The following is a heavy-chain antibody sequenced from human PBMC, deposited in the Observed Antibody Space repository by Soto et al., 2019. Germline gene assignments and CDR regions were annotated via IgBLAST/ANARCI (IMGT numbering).Heavy chain of an antibody. Sequence: QVQLVESGGGVVQPGRSLRLSCAASGFTFSRNGMHWVRQAPGKGLEWVAVISYDGSNKYYADSVKGRFTISRNNSKNPLSLHMNSLRVEDTAVYYCAKDRLAVAGLFDYWGQGTLVTVSS. CDR1: GFTFSRNG. D-gene: IGHD6-19*01. V-gene: IGHV3-30*18. J-gene: IGHJ4*02. CDR3: AKDRLAVAGLFDY. CDR2: ISYDGSNK.